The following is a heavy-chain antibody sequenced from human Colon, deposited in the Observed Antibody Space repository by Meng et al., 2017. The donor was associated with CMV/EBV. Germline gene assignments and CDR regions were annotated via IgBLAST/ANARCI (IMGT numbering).Heavy chain of an antibody. CDR3: ARASNSSFDP. D-gene: IGHD4-11*01. CDR2: ISHDGTKK. Sequence: GESLKISCVASDFSVSKDFMSWVRQAPGKGLEWVAIISHDGTKKYYAESVKGRFSLSRDNSQNTVNMHMNSLRGDDTAVYYCARASNSSFDPWGQGTLVTVSS. CDR1: DFSVSKDF. V-gene: IGHV3-30*03. J-gene: IGHJ5*02.